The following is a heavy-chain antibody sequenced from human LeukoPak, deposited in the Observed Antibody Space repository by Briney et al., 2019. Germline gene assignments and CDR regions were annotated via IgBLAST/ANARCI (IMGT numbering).Heavy chain of an antibody. J-gene: IGHJ3*02. V-gene: IGHV1-18*01. CDR3: ARDREVVTAVFGDAFDI. CDR2: ISAYNGNT. D-gene: IGHD2-21*02. CDR1: GYTFTSYG. Sequence: ASVKVSCKASGYTFTSYGISWVRQAPGQGLEWMGWISAYNGNTNYAQKLQGRVTMTTDTSTSTAYMELRSLRSDDTAVYYCARDREVVTAVFGDAFDIWGQGTLVTVSS.